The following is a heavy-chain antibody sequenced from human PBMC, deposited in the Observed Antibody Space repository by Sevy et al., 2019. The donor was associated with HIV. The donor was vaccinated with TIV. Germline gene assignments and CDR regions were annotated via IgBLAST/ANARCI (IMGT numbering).Heavy chain of an antibody. CDR1: GGSITSLY. V-gene: IGHV4-59*08. CDR2: IYYNGHI. J-gene: IGHJ4*02. D-gene: IGHD1-26*01. CDR3: AGENAWGRGYS. Sequence: SEILSLTCTVSGGSITSLYWNWIRQPPGKGLEWIANIYYNGHINYNPSLKSRVTLSLDTSKNQFSLWLSSVTAADTAMYYCAGENAWGRGYSWGQGTLVTVSS.